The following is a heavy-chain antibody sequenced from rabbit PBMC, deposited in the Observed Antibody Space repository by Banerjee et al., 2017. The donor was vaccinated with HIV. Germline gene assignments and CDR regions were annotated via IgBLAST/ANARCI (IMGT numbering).Heavy chain of an antibody. CDR2: INTDSGST. V-gene: IGHV1S40*01. D-gene: IGHD8-1*01. J-gene: IGHJ6*01. Sequence: QSLEESGGDLVKPGASLTLTCTASGFSFSNNYYMCWVRQAPGKGLEWIACINTDSGSTWYASWVIRRFTISSHSAQNTLYLQLNSLTAADTATYFCARDKGVGSSVYILYYGMDLWGPGTLVTVS. CDR3: ARDKGVGSSVYILYYGMDL. CDR1: GFSFSNNYY.